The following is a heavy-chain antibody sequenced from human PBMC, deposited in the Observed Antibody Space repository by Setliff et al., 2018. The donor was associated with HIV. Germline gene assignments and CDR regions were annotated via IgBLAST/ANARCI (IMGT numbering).Heavy chain of an antibody. V-gene: IGHV3-23*03. CDR2: IYTDDSNT. J-gene: IGHJ5*02. Sequence: PGGSLRLSCAASGFTFSSFAMTWVRQAPGKGLEWVSIIYTDDSNTYYAESVKGRFTISRDNSKNTLYLQMNSLRAEDTAVYYCAAQWLGQTGGSWGQGTLVTVSS. CDR3: AAQWLGQTGGS. CDR1: GFTFSSFA. D-gene: IGHD6-19*01.